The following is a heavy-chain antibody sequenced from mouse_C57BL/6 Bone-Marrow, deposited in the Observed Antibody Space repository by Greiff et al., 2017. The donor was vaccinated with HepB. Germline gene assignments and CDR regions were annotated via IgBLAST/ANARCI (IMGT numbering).Heavy chain of an antibody. V-gene: IGHV1-19*01. CDR1: GYTFTDYY. Sequence: VQLQQSGPVLVKPGASVKMSCKASGYTFTDYYMNWVKQSHGKSLEWIGVINPYNGGTSYNQKFKGKATLTVDKSSSTAYMELNSLTSEDSAVYYCARGVPTYYFDYWGQGTTLTVSS. J-gene: IGHJ2*01. CDR2: INPYNGGT. CDR3: ARGVPTYYFDY.